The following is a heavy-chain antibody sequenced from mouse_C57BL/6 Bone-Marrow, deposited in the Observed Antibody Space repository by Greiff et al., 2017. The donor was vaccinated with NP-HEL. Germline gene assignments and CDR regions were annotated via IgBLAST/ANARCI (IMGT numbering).Heavy chain of an antibody. CDR2: INPGSGGT. J-gene: IGHJ1*03. Sequence: VQLQQSGAELVRPGTSVKVSCKASGYAFTNYLIEWVKQRPGQGLEWIGVINPGSGGTNYNEKFKGKATLTADKSSSTAYMQLSSLTSEDSAVYFCARCVFYGGYWYFDVWGTGTTVTVSS. CDR3: ARCVFYGGYWYFDV. V-gene: IGHV1-54*01. D-gene: IGHD1-1*01. CDR1: GYAFTNYL.